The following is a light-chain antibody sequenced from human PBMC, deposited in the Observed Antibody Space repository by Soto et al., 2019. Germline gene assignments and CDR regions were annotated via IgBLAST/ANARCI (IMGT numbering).Light chain of an antibody. Sequence: QSVLTQPPSASGAPGQRVTISCSGSTSNIGTDTVNWYQQLPGTAPKLLIYGNTQRPSGVPDRFSGSKSATSASLALSGLQSEDEADYYCVAWDDSLNGWVFGGGTKVTVL. CDR3: VAWDDSLNGWV. CDR1: TSNIGTDT. V-gene: IGLV1-44*01. J-gene: IGLJ3*02. CDR2: GNT.